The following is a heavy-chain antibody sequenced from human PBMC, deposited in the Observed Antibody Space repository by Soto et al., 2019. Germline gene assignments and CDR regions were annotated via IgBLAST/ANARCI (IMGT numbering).Heavy chain of an antibody. CDR2: IYPYDNPP. J-gene: IGHJ6*02. D-gene: IGHD3-10*01. CDR1: GYTYTGYF. V-gene: IGHV1-2*02. CDR3: ARERPFFGSGSYLGPYGMDV. Sequence: SVKVSCKTSGYTYTGYFIHWVRQAPGQGLEWLGCIYPYDNPPKFVQSFQGRVTLTTDTATSTAYMELTTLRPDDTAVYYCARERPFFGSGSYLGPYGMDVWGQGTTVTVSS.